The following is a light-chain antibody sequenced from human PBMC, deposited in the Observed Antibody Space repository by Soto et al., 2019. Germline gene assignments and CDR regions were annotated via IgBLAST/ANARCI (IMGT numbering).Light chain of an antibody. CDR2: GAS. J-gene: IGKJ4*01. V-gene: IGKV3-20*01. CDR1: QSVSSSY. CDR3: QQCGSSPPVT. Sequence: EIVLTQSPGTLSLSPGERATLSCRASQSVSSSYLAWYQQKPGQAPRLLIYGASSRATGIPDRFTGSGSGTDFTLTISRLGPEDFAVYYCQQCGSSPPVTFGGGTKVDIK.